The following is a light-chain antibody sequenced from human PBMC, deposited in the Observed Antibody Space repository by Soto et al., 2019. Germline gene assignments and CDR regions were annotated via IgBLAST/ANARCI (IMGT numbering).Light chain of an antibody. Sequence: DIQMTQSPSALSASVGDRVNITCRASQSITNYLNWYQHKPGQAPNLLIYAASTLQAGVPSRFRGSGSGTDFTLTISSLQPEDFATYFCQQSNSSPPTFGGGTKVDIK. J-gene: IGKJ4*01. CDR3: QQSNSSPPT. CDR2: AAS. CDR1: QSITNY. V-gene: IGKV1-39*01.